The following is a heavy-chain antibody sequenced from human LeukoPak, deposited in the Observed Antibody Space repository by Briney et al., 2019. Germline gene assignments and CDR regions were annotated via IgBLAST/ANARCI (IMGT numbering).Heavy chain of an antibody. J-gene: IGHJ3*01. CDR3: ARRLYYYDTSGYYSDAFDL. V-gene: IGHV1-2*02. Sequence: ASVKVSCKASGYTFTGSYIHWVRQAPGQGLEWMGWINPNSGGTDFAQKFQGRVTMTRDTSISTAYMELSRLRSDDTAIYYCARRLYYYDTSGYYSDAFDLWGQGTMVTVSS. CDR2: INPNSGGT. D-gene: IGHD3-22*01. CDR1: GYTFTGSY.